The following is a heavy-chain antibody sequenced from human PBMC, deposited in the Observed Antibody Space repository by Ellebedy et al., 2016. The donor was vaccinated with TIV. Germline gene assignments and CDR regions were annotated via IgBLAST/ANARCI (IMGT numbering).Heavy chain of an antibody. CDR2: IYSGVTV. J-gene: IGHJ4*02. CDR3: ARETGGTLDF. V-gene: IGHV4-31*03. D-gene: IGHD1-14*01. CDR1: GSSVTNAAYH. Sequence: SETLSLXXTVPGSSVTNAAYHWSWIRQHPGKGLEWIGYIYSGVTVYSNPSLESRVTISVDPPSNQFSLKLTSVTAADMAVYYCARETGGTLDFWGLGTLVLVSS.